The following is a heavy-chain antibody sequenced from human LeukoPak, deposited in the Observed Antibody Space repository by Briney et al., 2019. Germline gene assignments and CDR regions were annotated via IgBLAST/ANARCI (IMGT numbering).Heavy chain of an antibody. CDR1: GFTFSSYA. J-gene: IGHJ4*02. V-gene: IGHV3-23*01. Sequence: GGSLRLSCAASGFTFSSYAMSWVRQAPGKGLEWVSAISGSGGSTYYADSVKGRFTISRDNSKNTLYLQMNSLRAEDTAVYYCAKERMGQQLAIFEGYFDYWGQGTLVTVSS. D-gene: IGHD6-13*01. CDR2: ISGSGGST. CDR3: AKERMGQQLAIFEGYFDY.